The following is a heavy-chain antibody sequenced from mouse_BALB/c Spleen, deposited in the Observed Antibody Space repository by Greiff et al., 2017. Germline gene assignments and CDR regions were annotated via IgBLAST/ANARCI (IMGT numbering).Heavy chain of an antibody. J-gene: IGHJ2*01. CDR3: ATPNYYGSSLYYFDY. V-gene: IGHV1-4*01. CDR2: INPSSGYT. CDR1: GYTFTSYT. Sequence: QVQLQQSGAELARPGASVKMSCKASGYTFTSYTMHWVKQRPGQGLEWIGYINPSSGYTNYNQKFKDKATLTADKSSSTAYMQLSSLTSEDSAVYYCATPNYYGSSLYYFDYWGQGTTLTVSS. D-gene: IGHD1-1*01.